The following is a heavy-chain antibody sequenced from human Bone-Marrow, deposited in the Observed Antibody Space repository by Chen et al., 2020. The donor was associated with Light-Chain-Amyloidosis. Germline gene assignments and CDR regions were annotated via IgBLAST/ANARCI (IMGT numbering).Heavy chain of an antibody. D-gene: IGHD5-12*01. V-gene: IGHV5-51*01. CDR2: IYPDDSDA. Sequence: EVQLEQSGPEVKKPGESLKISCKGSGYTFPNYWIGWVRQMPGKGREWMGVIYPDDSDARYSPSFEGQVTISADKSITTAYLQWRSLKASDTAMYYCARRRDGYNFDYWGQGTLVTVS. J-gene: IGHJ4*02. CDR1: GYTFPNYW. CDR3: ARRRDGYNFDY.